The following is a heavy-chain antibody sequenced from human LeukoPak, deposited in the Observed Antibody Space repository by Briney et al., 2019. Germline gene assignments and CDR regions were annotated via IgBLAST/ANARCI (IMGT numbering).Heavy chain of an antibody. CDR2: INHSGST. CDR1: GGPFSGYY. Sequence: SETLPLTCAVYGGPFSGYYWSWIPQPPGKGLEWIGEINHSGSTNYNPPLKSRDTISVDTSKNQFSLKLSSVTAADTAVYYCARGGYDYVWGSYRYNWFDPWGQGTLVTVSS. V-gene: IGHV4-34*01. CDR3: ARGGYDYVWGSYRYNWFDP. J-gene: IGHJ5*02. D-gene: IGHD3-16*02.